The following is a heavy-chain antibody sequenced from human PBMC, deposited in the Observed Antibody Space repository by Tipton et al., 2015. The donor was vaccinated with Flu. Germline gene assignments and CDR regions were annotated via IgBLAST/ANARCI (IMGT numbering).Heavy chain of an antibody. CDR3: ARERRGGWPFYDAFDF. CDR1: GGSINSYY. V-gene: IGHV4-4*07. J-gene: IGHJ3*01. Sequence: TLSLTCSVSGGSINSYYWSWIRQPAGEGLEWIGRIYMGGRTNYNPSLKSRVTMSLDLFKNQISLRLSSVTAADTAVYYCARERRGGWPFYDAFDFWGQGTTVTVSS. D-gene: IGHD6-19*01. CDR2: IYMGGRT.